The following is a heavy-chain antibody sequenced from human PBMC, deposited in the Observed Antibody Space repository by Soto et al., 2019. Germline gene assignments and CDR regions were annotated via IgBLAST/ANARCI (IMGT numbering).Heavy chain of an antibody. CDR3: ARDRDSSGYYAD. CDR1: GYTFTVYY. CDR2: INPNSGGT. J-gene: IGHJ4*02. Sequence: ASVKVSCKASGYTFTVYYMHWVRQAPGQGLEWMGWINPNSGGTNYAQKFQGCVTMTRDTSISTAYMELSRLRSDDTAVYYCARDRDSSGYYADWGQGTLFTVSS. D-gene: IGHD3-22*01. V-gene: IGHV1-2*04.